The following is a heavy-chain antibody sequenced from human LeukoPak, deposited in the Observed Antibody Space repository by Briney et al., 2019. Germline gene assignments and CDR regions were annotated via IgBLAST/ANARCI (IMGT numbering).Heavy chain of an antibody. V-gene: IGHV1/OR15-1*01. J-gene: IGHJ4*02. CDR1: GYIFTDYY. CDR2: INPNSGGT. D-gene: IGHD5-24*01. CDR3: ARMEMATAIFDY. Sequence: ASVKVSCKASGYIFTDYYMHWVRQAPGQELGWMGRINPNSGGTNYAQKFQGRVTMTRDTSISTAYTELSSLRSEDMATYYCARMEMATAIFDYWGQGTLVTVSS.